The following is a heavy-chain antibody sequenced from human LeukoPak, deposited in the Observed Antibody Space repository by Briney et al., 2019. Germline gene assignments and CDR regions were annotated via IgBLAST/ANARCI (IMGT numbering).Heavy chain of an antibody. J-gene: IGHJ5*02. CDR2: INHSGST. D-gene: IGHD6-6*01. CDR3: GREMEYRTSSDNGFDP. Sequence: SETLSLTCAVYGGSFSGYYWSWIRQPPGKGLEWIGEINHSGSTNYNPSLKSRVTISVDTSKNQFSLKLSSVPAADTPVYYWGREMEYRTSSDNGFDPWGQGTLVTGSP. CDR1: GGSFSGYY. V-gene: IGHV4-34*01.